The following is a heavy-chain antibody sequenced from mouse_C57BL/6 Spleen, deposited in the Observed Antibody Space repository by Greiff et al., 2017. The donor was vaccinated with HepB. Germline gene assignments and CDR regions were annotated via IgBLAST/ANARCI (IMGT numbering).Heavy chain of an antibody. CDR3: ASVDYDGAMDY. CDR1: GFTFSDYG. Sequence: EVQVVESGGGLVKPGGSLKLSCAASGFTFSDYGMHWVRQAPEKGLEWVAYISSGSSTIYYADTVKGRFTISRDNAKNTLCLQMTSLRSEDTAMYYCASVDYDGAMDYWGQGTSVTVSS. V-gene: IGHV5-17*01. CDR2: ISSGSSTI. J-gene: IGHJ4*01. D-gene: IGHD2-4*01.